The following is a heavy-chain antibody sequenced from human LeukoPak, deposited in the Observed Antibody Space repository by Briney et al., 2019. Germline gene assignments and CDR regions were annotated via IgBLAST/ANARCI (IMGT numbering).Heavy chain of an antibody. CDR1: GFTFSQYS. CDR2: IRSSSET. V-gene: IGHV3-48*01. D-gene: IGHD6-13*01. Sequence: PGGSLRLSCAASGFTFSQYSMNWVRQAPGKGLEWVSHIRSSSETFYADSVKGRFTISRDNARNSLYLQMNNLRGEDTAIYYCARAEAIAAAGMSDYWGQGTLVTVSS. CDR3: ARAEAIAAAGMSDY. J-gene: IGHJ4*02.